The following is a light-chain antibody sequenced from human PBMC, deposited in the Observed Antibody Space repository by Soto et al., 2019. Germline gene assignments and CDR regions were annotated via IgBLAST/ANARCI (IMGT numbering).Light chain of an antibody. V-gene: IGKV3-15*01. CDR2: GAS. J-gene: IGKJ2*01. Sequence: EIVMTQSPATLSVSPGERATLSCRASQSVSSSLAWYQQKPGQAPRLLIYGASTRATGIPARFSGSGSGPEFTLTISSLQSGDFAVYYCQQYSIWPYTFGQGTKLEIK. CDR1: QSVSSS. CDR3: QQYSIWPYT.